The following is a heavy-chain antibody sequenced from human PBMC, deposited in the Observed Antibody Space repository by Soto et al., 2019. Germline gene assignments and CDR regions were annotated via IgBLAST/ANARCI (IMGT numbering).Heavy chain of an antibody. CDR2: INSDGSNT. D-gene: IGHD3-22*01. Sequence: GGSLRLSCAASGFTFSSYWMHWVRQAPGKGLGWVSRINSDGSNTSYADSVKGRFTISRDNAKNTLYLQMNRLRAEVTAVYYCARDGASAETEWLLLNWFDPWGQGTLVTVSS. CDR3: ARDGASAETEWLLLNWFDP. V-gene: IGHV3-74*01. J-gene: IGHJ5*02. CDR1: GFTFSSYW.